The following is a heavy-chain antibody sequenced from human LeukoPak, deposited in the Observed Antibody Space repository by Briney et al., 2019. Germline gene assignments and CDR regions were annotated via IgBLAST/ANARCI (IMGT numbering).Heavy chain of an antibody. CDR3: VVGGSPGY. V-gene: IGHV3-74*01. D-gene: IGHD2-15*01. Sequence: GGSLRLSCAASGLAFSAYKMHWVRQAPRKGLVWVSRISTDGYTTDYADFVQGRFTVSRDNTKNTWSLEMNSLRAEDTAVYYCVVGGSPGYWGQGTLVTVSS. J-gene: IGHJ4*02. CDR2: ISTDGYTT. CDR1: GLAFSAYK.